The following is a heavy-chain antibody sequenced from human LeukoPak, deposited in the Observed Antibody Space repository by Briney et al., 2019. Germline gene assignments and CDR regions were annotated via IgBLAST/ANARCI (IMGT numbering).Heavy chain of an antibody. Sequence: PGGSLRLSCAASGFTFSSCAMHWVRQAPGKGLEWVVVISYDGSNKYYADSVKGRFTISRDNSKNTLYLQMNSLRAADTAVYYCARDATGRYTSYYFDYWGQGTLVTVSS. D-gene: IGHD3-10*01. V-gene: IGHV3-30*04. J-gene: IGHJ4*02. CDR1: GFTFSSCA. CDR2: ISYDGSNK. CDR3: ARDATGRYTSYYFDY.